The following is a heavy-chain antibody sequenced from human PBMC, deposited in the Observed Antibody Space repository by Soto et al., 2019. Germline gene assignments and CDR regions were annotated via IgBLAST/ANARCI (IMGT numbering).Heavy chain of an antibody. V-gene: IGHV1-18*01. CDR3: ARFQYNWNVYYYMDV. CDR2: ISAYNGNT. CDR1: GYTFTSYG. D-gene: IGHD1-20*01. Sequence: ASVKVSCKASGYTFTSYGISWVRQAPGQGLEWMGWISAYNGNTNYAQKLQGRVTMTTDTSTSTAYMELRSLRSDDTAVHYCARFQYNWNVYYYMDVWGKGTTVTVSS. J-gene: IGHJ6*03.